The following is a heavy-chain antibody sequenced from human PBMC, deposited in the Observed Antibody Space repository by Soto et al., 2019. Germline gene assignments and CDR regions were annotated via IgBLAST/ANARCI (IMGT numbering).Heavy chain of an antibody. CDR3: ARDYYYDSSGTMYY. CDR2: IIPIFGTA. CDR1: GGTFSSYA. J-gene: IGHJ4*02. V-gene: IGHV1-69*13. Sequence: SVKVSCKASGGTFSSYAISWVRQAPGQGLEWMGGIIPIFGTANYAQKFQGRVTITADESTSTAYMELSSLRSEDTAVYYCARDYYYDSSGTMYYWGQGTLVTVSS. D-gene: IGHD3-22*01.